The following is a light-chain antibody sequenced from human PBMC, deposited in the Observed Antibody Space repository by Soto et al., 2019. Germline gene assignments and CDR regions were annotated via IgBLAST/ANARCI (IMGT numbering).Light chain of an antibody. V-gene: IGKV4-1*01. Sequence: DIVLTQLPDSLTLSLGETATIKCKSSQSLLYRSTNNNYLAWYQQKPGQSPKVIMYWASTRASGVPDRFSGSGSGTDFTLTIRNLQPEDVAVYYCHQYYTPQITFGGGTKV. J-gene: IGKJ4*01. CDR3: HQYYTPQIT. CDR2: WAS. CDR1: QSLLYRSTNNNY.